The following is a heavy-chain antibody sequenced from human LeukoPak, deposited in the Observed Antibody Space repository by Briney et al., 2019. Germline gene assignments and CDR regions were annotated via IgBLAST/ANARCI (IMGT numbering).Heavy chain of an antibody. CDR1: GFTFSTYA. J-gene: IGHJ5*02. V-gene: IGHV3-23*01. Sequence: GGSLRLSCATSGFTFSTYAMNWVRRAPGKGLEWVSAISNSGNTTYYADSVKGRFTISRDKSKNTLYLQMTSLRAEDTAVYYCAKDRSPYYYDSSGYSWFDPWGQGTLVTVSS. CDR2: ISNSGNTT. D-gene: IGHD3-22*01. CDR3: AKDRSPYYYDSSGYSWFDP.